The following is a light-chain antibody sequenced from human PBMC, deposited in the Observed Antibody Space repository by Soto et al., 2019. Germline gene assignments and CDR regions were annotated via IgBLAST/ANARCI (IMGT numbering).Light chain of an antibody. CDR1: QSISSNY. V-gene: IGKV3-20*01. CDR2: DAS. J-gene: IGKJ1*01. CDR3: QQYGGSPQT. Sequence: EIVLTQSPGTLSLSPGERATLSCRASQSISSNYLAWYQQTPGQAPRLLIYDASSRAAGIPDRFSGSGSGKVFILTISGLDLKDFGLYDCQQYGGSPQTFGQGPKGDTK.